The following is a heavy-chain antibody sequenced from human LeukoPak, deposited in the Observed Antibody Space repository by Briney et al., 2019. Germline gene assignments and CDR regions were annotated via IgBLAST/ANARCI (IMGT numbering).Heavy chain of an antibody. J-gene: IGHJ4*02. CDR1: GFTFSSYA. CDR2: ISYDGSNK. CDR3: AAMYSSGWYGYY. D-gene: IGHD6-19*01. V-gene: IGHV3-30*04. Sequence: GGSLRLSCAASGFTFSSYAVHWVRQAPGKGLEWVAVISYDGSNKYYADSVKGRFTISRDNSKNTLYLQMNSLRAEDTAVYYCAAMYSSGWYGYYWGQGTLVTVSS.